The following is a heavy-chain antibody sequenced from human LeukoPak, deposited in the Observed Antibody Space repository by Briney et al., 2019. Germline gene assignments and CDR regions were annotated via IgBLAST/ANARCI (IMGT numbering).Heavy chain of an antibody. D-gene: IGHD3-10*01. CDR2: IIPIFGTA. J-gene: IGHJ3*02. V-gene: IGHV1-69*05. CDR3: ARGRPYGSGSSSALDI. Sequence: GASVKVSCKASGGTFSSYAISWVRQAPGQGLEWMGGIIPIFGTANYAQKFQGRVTITTDESTSTAYMELSSLRSEDTAVYYCARGRPYGSGSSSALDIWGQGTMVTVSS. CDR1: GGTFSSYA.